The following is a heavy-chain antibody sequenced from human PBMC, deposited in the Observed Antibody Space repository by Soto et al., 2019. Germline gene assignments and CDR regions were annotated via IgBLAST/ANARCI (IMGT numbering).Heavy chain of an antibody. CDR2: TYYRSKWYN. Sequence: QSQTLSLTCAISGDSVSSNSAAWNWIRQSPSRGLEWLGRTYYRSKWYNDYAVSVKSRITINPDTSKNQFSLQLNSVTPEDTAVYYCARDYAPYSGSYPLFDYWGQGTLVTVSS. V-gene: IGHV6-1*01. D-gene: IGHD1-26*01. CDR3: ARDYAPYSGSYPLFDY. J-gene: IGHJ4*02. CDR1: GDSVSSNSAA.